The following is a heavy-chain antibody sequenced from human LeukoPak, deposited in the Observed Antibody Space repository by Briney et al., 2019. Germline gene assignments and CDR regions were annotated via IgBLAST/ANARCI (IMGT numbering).Heavy chain of an antibody. J-gene: IGHJ5*02. CDR1: GFTFTSYG. V-gene: IGHV3-30*02. CDR2: IRYDGSNK. D-gene: IGHD1-26*01. CDR3: AILPGSYEEEYNWFDP. Sequence: PGGSLRLSCTASGFTFTSYGIHWVRQAPGKGLEWVAFIRYDGSNKYYADSVKGRFTISRDNSKNTLYLQMNRLRAEDTALYYCAILPGSYEEEYNWFDPWGQGTLVTVSS.